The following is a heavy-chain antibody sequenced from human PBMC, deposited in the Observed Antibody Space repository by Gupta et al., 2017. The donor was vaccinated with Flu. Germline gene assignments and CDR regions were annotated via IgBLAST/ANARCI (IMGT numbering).Heavy chain of an antibody. CDR1: GFDINNYA. V-gene: IGHV3-23*04. J-gene: IGHJ4*02. Sequence: EVQLVESGGGLVQRGWSLTLSCAASGFDINNYAMNWVRQAPGKGLEWVAVMSVSGGPTYYADSVRGRFTFSRDISRNTLYLQMSTLGIDDTAVYFCARRTSGNWAHFDYWGQGTLVTVSS. CDR3: ARRTSGNWAHFDY. D-gene: IGHD1-1*01. CDR2: MSVSGGPT.